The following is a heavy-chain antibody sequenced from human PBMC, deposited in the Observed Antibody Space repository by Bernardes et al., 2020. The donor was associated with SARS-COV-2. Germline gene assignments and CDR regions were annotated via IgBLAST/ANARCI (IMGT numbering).Heavy chain of an antibody. CDR1: GFTFSSYE. V-gene: IGHV3-48*03. J-gene: IGHJ5*02. CDR3: AREVAVAGRGDWFDP. D-gene: IGHD6-19*01. CDR2: ISSSGSTI. Sequence: GGSLRLSCAASGFTFSSYEMNWVRQAPGKGLEWVSYISSSGSTIYYADSVKGRFTISRDNAKNSLYLQMNSLRAEDTAVYYCAREVAVAGRGDWFDPWGQGTLVTVSS.